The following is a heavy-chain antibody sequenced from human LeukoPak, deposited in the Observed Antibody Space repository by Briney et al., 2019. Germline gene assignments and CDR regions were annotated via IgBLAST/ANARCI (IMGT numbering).Heavy chain of an antibody. V-gene: IGHV1-69*05. CDR2: ITPILGAA. CDR1: GGTLSSYA. D-gene: IGHD3-22*01. J-gene: IGHJ6*03. CDR3: ARSSGYSYYYYMDV. Sequence: GASVKVSCKASGGTLSSYAISWVRQAPGQGLEWMGGITPILGAANYAPKFQGRVTITTDESTSTAYMELSSLRSEDTAIYYCARSSGYSYYYYMDVWGKGTTVTVSS.